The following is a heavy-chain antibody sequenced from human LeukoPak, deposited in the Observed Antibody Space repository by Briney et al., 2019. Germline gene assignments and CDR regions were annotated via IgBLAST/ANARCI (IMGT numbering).Heavy chain of an antibody. CDR1: GYTFTSYD. J-gene: IGHJ4*02. Sequence: GASVKVSCKASGYTFTSYDINWVRQATGQGLEWMGWMNTNTGNPTYAQGFTGRFVFSLDTSVSTAYLQISSLKAEDTAVYYCARDLNHLLDYWGQGTLVTVSS. CDR3: ARDLNHLLDY. V-gene: IGHV7-4-1*02. CDR2: MNTNTGNP.